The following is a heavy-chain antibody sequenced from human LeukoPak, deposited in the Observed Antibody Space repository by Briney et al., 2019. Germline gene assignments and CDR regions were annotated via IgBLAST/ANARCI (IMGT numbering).Heavy chain of an antibody. V-gene: IGHV1-46*01. D-gene: IGHD6-6*01. CDR1: GYIFTHHY. J-gene: IGHJ5*02. CDR3: ARDSSIADRGWWFDP. CDR2: INPSGSST. Sequence: ASVKVSCKASGYIFTHHYMHWVRQAPGQGLEWMGLINPSGSSTLYAEKFRGRIIMTRDMSTATDYMEMSSLRSEDTAVYYCARDSSIADRGWWFDPWGQGTLVTVSS.